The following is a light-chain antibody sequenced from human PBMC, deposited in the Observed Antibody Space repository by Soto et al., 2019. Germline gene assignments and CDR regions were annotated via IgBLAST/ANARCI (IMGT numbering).Light chain of an antibody. J-gene: IGLJ3*02. CDR3: QSYDSSLSGWV. CDR2: GNS. V-gene: IGLV1-40*01. CDR1: SSNIGAGYD. Sequence: QSVLTQPPSVSGAPGQRVTISSTGSSSNIGAGYDVHWYQQLPGTAPKLLIYGNSNRPSGVPDRFSGSKSGTSASLAITGLQAEDEADYYCQSYDSSLSGWVSGGGTKLTVL.